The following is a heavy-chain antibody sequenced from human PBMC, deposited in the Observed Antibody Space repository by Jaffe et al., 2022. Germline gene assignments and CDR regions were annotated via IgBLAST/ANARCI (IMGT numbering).Heavy chain of an antibody. V-gene: IGHV3-48*03. CDR3: ARTRGSGSFPYYFDY. Sequence: EVQLVESGGGLVQPGGSLRLSCAASGFTFSSYEMNWVRQAPGKGLEWVSYISSSGSTIYYADSVKGRFTISRDNAKNSLYLQMNSLRAEDTAVYYCARTRGSGSFPYYFDYWGQGTLVTVSS. D-gene: IGHD3-10*01. J-gene: IGHJ4*02. CDR2: ISSSGSTI. CDR1: GFTFSSYE.